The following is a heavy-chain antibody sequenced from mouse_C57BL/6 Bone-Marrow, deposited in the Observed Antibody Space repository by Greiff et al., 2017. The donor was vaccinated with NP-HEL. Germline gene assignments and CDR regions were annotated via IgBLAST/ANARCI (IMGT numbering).Heavy chain of an antibody. CDR1: GYTFTSYW. J-gene: IGHJ2*01. V-gene: IGHV1-61*01. Sequence: VQLQQPGAELVRPGSSVKLSCKASGYTFTSYWMDWVKQRPGQGLEWIGNIYPSDSETHYNQKFKDKATLTVDKSSSTAYMQLSSLTSEDSAVYYCARGGPRPLYWGQGTTLTVSS. CDR3: ARGGPRPLY. CDR2: IYPSDSET. D-gene: IGHD6-1*01.